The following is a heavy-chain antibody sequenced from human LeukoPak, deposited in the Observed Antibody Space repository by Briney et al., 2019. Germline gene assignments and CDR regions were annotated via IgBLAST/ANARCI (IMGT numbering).Heavy chain of an antibody. D-gene: IGHD3-16*01. J-gene: IGHJ4*02. V-gene: IGHV3-7*01. CDR1: GFTFSSYW. Sequence: GGSLRLSRAASGFTFSSYWMSWVRQAPGKGLEWVANIKQDGSEKYYVDSVKGRFTISRDNAKNSLYLQMNSLRAEDTAVYYCARDWGIRYFDYWGQGTLVTVSS. CDR2: IKQDGSEK. CDR3: ARDWGIRYFDY.